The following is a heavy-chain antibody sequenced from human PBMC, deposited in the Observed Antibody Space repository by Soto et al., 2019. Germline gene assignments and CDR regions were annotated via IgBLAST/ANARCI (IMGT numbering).Heavy chain of an antibody. D-gene: IGHD6-19*01. CDR2: IYSGGST. Sequence: GGSLRLSCAASGFTVSSNYISWVGQAPGKGLEWVSVIYSGGSTYYADSVKGRFTISRDNSKNTLYLQMNSLRAEDTAVYYCARSYSSGWAGHYYYGMDVWGQGTTVTVSS. J-gene: IGHJ6*02. V-gene: IGHV3-53*01. CDR1: GFTVSSNY. CDR3: ARSYSSGWAGHYYYGMDV.